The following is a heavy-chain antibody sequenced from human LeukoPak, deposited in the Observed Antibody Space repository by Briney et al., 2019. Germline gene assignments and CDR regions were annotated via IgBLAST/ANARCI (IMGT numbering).Heavy chain of an antibody. J-gene: IGHJ3*02. D-gene: IGHD3-22*01. Sequence: ASVKVSCKASGYTLTAYYLHWVRQAPGQGLEWMGRINPNSGGTTYAQKFQGRVTMTRDTSIGTAYMELSSLRSDDTAVNYCARPYYESSGLYVDAFDIWGQGTMVTVSS. CDR2: INPNSGGT. V-gene: IGHV1-2*06. CDR3: ARPYYESSGLYVDAFDI. CDR1: GYTLTAYY.